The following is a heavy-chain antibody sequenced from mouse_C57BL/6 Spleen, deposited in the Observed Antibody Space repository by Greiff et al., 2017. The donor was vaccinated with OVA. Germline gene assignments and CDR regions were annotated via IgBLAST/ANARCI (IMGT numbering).Heavy chain of an antibody. CDR2: INPNNGGT. CDR1: GYTFTDYN. J-gene: IGHJ2*01. D-gene: IGHD1-1*01. V-gene: IGHV1-22*01. CDR3: ARNSAVVAPYYFDY. Sequence: EVQLQQSGPELVKPGASVKMSCKASGYTFTDYNMHWVKQSHGKSLEWIGYINPNNGGTSYNQKFKGKATLTVNKSSSTAYMELRSLTSEDSAVYYCARNSAVVAPYYFDYWGQGTTLTVSS.